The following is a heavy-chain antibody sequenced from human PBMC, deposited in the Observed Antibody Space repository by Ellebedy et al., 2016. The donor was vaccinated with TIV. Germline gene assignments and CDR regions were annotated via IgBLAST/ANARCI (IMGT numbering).Heavy chain of an antibody. D-gene: IGHD3-10*01. Sequence: PGGSLRLSCAASGFSFRGHAMHWVRQAPGKWLEWVSLISFDGNHGFYADSVKGRFTISRDNSKDTVYLQLNSLRVEDTAAYYCASQGLTGSGSYFYIENWGQGTLVTVSS. CDR1: GFSFRGHA. CDR3: ASQGLTGSGSYFYIEN. J-gene: IGHJ4*02. V-gene: IGHV3-30*04. CDR2: ISFDGNHG.